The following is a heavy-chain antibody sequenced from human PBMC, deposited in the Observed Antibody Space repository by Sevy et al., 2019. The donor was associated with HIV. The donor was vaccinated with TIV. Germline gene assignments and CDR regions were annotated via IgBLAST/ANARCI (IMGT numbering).Heavy chain of an antibody. CDR1: GFTFSSYA. Sequence: GGSLRLSCAASGFTFSSYAMSWVRQAPGKGLEWVSAISGSGGSTYYADSVKGRFTISRDNSKNTLYLQMNSLRAEDTAVYYCAKPASQYYYDSSGYYPLGYWGQGTLVTVSS. CDR2: ISGSGGST. D-gene: IGHD3-22*01. J-gene: IGHJ4*02. V-gene: IGHV3-23*01. CDR3: AKPASQYYYDSSGYYPLGY.